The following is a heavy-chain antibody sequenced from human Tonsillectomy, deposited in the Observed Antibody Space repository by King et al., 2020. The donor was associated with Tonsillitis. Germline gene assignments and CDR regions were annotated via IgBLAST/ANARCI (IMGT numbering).Heavy chain of an antibody. J-gene: IGHJ4*02. CDR1: GFTFDDYA. CDR3: AKSLRPIYGSSCFDY. D-gene: IGHD6-6*01. V-gene: IGHV3-9*01. Sequence: VQLVESGGGLVQPGRSLRLSCAASGFTFDDYAMHWVRQAPGKGLEWVSGISWNSDSIGYADSVKGRFTISRDNAKNSLYLQMNSLRAEDTALYYCAKSLRPIYGSSCFDYWGQGTLVTVSS. CDR2: ISWNSDSI.